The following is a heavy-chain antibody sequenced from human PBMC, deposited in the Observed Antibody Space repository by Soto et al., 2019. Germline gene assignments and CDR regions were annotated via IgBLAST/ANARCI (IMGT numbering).Heavy chain of an antibody. D-gene: IGHD4-17*01. J-gene: IGHJ3*02. CDR3: ARAGYYGDYTLSLRAFYI. CDR2: ISAYNGNT. CDR1: GYTFTSYG. Sequence: ASVKVSCKASGYTFTSYGISWVRQAPGQGLEWMGWISAYNGNTNYAQKLQGRVTMTTDTSTSTAYMELRSLRSDDTAVYYCARAGYYGDYTLSLRAFYIWGQGTMVTVSS. V-gene: IGHV1-18*01.